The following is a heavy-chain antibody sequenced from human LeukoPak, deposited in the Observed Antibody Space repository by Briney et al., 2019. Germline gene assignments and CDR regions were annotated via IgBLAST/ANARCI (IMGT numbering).Heavy chain of an antibody. V-gene: IGHV3-7*01. D-gene: IGHD4-17*01. Sequence: PGGSLRLSCAASGFTFGIYWMSWVRQAPGKGLEWVANIKQDGSQRYYVDSVKGRFTISRDNAKNSLYLQMISLRVEDTALYYCARDRTVTTFDSWGQGTLVTVSS. CDR3: ARDRTVTTFDS. J-gene: IGHJ4*02. CDR2: IKQDGSQR. CDR1: GFTFGIYW.